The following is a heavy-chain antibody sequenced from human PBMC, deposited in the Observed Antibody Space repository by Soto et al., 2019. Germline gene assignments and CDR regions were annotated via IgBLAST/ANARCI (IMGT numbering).Heavy chain of an antibody. CDR1: GYTFTGYY. Sequence: ASVKVSCKASGYTFTGYYMHWVRQAPGQGLEWMGWINPNSGGTNYAQKFQGRVTMTRDTSISTAYMELSRLRSDDTAVYYCATLYYYDSSGYPPPIYYYYGMDVGGQGTTGTVSS. D-gene: IGHD3-22*01. CDR2: INPNSGGT. J-gene: IGHJ6*02. CDR3: ATLYYYDSSGYPPPIYYYYGMDV. V-gene: IGHV1-2*02.